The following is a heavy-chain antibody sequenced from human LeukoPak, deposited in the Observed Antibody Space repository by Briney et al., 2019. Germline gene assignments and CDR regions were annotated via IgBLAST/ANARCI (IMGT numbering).Heavy chain of an antibody. CDR3: ATSRVFDY. CDR2: ISGSGGST. V-gene: IGHV3-21*01. Sequence: PGGALRLSCAASGFTVSSYSMNWVRQAPGKGLEWVSAISGSGGSTYYADSVKGRFTISRDNAENSLYLQMNSLKAEDTAVYYCATSRVFDYWGQGALVIVSS. CDR1: GFTVSSYS. J-gene: IGHJ4*02.